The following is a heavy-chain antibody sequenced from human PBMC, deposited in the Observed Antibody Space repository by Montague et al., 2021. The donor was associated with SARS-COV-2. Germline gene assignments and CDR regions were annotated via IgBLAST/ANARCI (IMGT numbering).Heavy chain of an antibody. CDR1: GGSISSSSYY. CDR3: ARVGRQQLVRLSGMDV. J-gene: IGHJ6*02. Sequence: SETLSLTCTVSGGSISSSSYYWGWIRQPPGKGLEWIGSIYYSGSTYYNPSLKSRVTISVDTSKNQFSLKLGSVTAADTAVYYCARVGRQQLVRLSGMDVWGQGTTATVSS. D-gene: IGHD6-13*01. V-gene: IGHV4-39*07. CDR2: IYYSGST.